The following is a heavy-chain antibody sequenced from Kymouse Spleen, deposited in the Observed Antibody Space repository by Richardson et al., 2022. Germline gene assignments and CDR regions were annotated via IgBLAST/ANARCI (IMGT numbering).Heavy chain of an antibody. V-gene: IGHV3-30*18. CDR3: AKDIYGSDDY. J-gene: IGHJ4*02. D-gene: IGHD3-10*01. CDR1: GFTFSSYG. CDR2: ISYDGSNK. Sequence: QVQLVESGGGVVQPGRSLRLSCAASGFTFSSYGMHWVRQAPGKGLEWVAVISYDGSNKYYADSVKGRFTISRDNSKNTLYLQMNSLRAEDTAVYYCAKDIYGSDDYWGQGTLVTVSS.